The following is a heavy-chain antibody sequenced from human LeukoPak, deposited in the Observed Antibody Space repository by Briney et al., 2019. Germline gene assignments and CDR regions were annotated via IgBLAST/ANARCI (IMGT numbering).Heavy chain of an antibody. D-gene: IGHD3-22*01. J-gene: IGHJ4*02. Sequence: GGSLRLSCAASPFTFSSYWMSWVRQAPGKGLEWVANIKQDGSEKYYVDSVKGRFTISRDTSKNMVFLQMNSLRAEDTAVYYCASSGSYSDFDYWGQGTLVTVSS. CDR2: IKQDGSEK. V-gene: IGHV3-7*03. CDR3: ASSGSYSDFDY. CDR1: PFTFSSYW.